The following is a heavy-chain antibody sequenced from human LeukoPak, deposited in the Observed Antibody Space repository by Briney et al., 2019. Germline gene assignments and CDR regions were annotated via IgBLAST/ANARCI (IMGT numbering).Heavy chain of an antibody. Sequence: GASVKVSCKASGYTFTSYDINWVRQATGQGLEWMGWMNPNSGNTGYAQKFQGRVTITRNTSISTAYMELSSLRSEDTADYYCARVKPWDGYNPYYFDYWGQGTLVTVSS. J-gene: IGHJ4*02. CDR1: GYTFTSYD. V-gene: IGHV1-8*03. D-gene: IGHD5-24*01. CDR3: ARVKPWDGYNPYYFDY. CDR2: MNPNSGNT.